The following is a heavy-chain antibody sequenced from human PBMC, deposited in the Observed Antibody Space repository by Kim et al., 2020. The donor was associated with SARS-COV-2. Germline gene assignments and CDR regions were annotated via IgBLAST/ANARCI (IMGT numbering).Heavy chain of an antibody. J-gene: IGHJ6*02. V-gene: IGHV3-33*01. D-gene: IGHD2-21*01. Sequence: YDADSVKGRFTISRDNSKNTLYLQTNGLRAEDTAVYYCARESIGQSMDVWGQGTTVTVSS. CDR3: ARESIGQSMDV.